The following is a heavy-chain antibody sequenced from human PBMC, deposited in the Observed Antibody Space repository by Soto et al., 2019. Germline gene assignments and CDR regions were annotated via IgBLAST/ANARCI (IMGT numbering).Heavy chain of an antibody. V-gene: IGHV3-9*01. CDR2: IQWRSGSL. CDR1: GFTFDDHV. J-gene: IGHJ4*02. CDR3: VKGVRNPGTIKGWGSYLDQ. Sequence: EVRLVESGGGLVQPGRPLRLSCIASGFTFDDHVMDWVRRAPGKGLEWVSGIQWRSGSLYYANSVKGRLTISRDNAKKSLYLQMNSLRREDTALYYWVKGVRNPGTIKGWGSYLDQWGQGTQVTVSS. D-gene: IGHD1-20*01.